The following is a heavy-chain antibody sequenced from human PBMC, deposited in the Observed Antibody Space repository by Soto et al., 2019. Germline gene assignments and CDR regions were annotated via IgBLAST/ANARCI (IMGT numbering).Heavy chain of an antibody. Sequence: QVQLQEPGPGLVKPSQTLSLTCTVSGGSISSGGYYWSWIRQHPGKGLEWIGYISYSGSTYYNPSLKNRVTISVDTSKNQFSLKLSSVTAADTAVYYCARDERADGYFDLWGRGTLVTVSS. CDR3: ARDERADGYFDL. J-gene: IGHJ2*01. V-gene: IGHV4-31*03. CDR2: ISYSGST. CDR1: GGSISSGGYY.